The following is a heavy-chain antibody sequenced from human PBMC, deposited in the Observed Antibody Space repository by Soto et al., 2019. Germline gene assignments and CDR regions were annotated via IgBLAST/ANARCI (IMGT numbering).Heavy chain of an antibody. CDR2: INHSGST. J-gene: IGHJ6*02. CDR3: ARSRGSSTRSYYYYGMDV. CDR1: GGSFSGYY. D-gene: IGHD2-2*01. Sequence: SETLSLTCAVYGGSFSGYYWSWIRQPPGKGLEWIGEINHSGSTNYNPSLKSRVTISVDTSKNQFSLKLSSVTAADTAVYYCARSRGSSTRSYYYYGMDVWGQGTTVTVSS. V-gene: IGHV4-34*01.